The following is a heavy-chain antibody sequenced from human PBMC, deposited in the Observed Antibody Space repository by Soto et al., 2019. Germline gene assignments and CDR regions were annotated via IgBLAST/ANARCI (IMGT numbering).Heavy chain of an antibody. CDR2: IHYNGNT. D-gene: IGHD2-2*03. J-gene: IGHJ4*02. V-gene: IGHV4-59*01. Sequence: SEPLSLTCTVSGGSISSYYWSWIRQPPGKGLEWIGNIHYNGNTKYSPSLKSRVTMSVDTSKNHFSLKLISVTTADTAVYFCAREGNLGRWIQPLDSWGQGTLVTVSS. CDR1: GGSISSYY. CDR3: AREGNLGRWIQPLDS.